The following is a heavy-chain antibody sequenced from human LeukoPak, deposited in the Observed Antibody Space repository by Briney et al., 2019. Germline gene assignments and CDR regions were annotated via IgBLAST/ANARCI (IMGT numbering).Heavy chain of an antibody. CDR2: FDPEDGET. Sequence: ASVNVSCKVSGYTLTELSMHWVRQAPAEGRDWMGGFDPEDGETIYAQKFQGRVTMTEDTSTDTAYMELSSLRSEDTAVYYCATSPRRVPSYYDILPFGYWGQGTLVTVSS. J-gene: IGHJ4*02. CDR3: ATSPRRVPSYYDILPFGY. D-gene: IGHD3-9*01. V-gene: IGHV1-24*01. CDR1: GYTLTELS.